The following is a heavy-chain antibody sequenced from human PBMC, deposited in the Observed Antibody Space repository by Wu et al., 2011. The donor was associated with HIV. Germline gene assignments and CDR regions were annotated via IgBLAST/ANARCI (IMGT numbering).Heavy chain of an antibody. J-gene: IGHJ5*02. CDR1: GGTFSSYA. D-gene: IGHD3-22*01. V-gene: IGHV1-69*01. Sequence: QVQLVQSGAEVKKPGSSVKVSCEASGGTFSSYAISWVRQAPGQGLEWMGGIIPIFGTANYAQKFQGRVTITTDESTSTAYMELSSLRSEDTAVYYCARSDYYDTSGYYYVYNWFDPWGQGTLVTVSS. CDR3: ARSDYYDTSGYYYVYNWFDP. CDR2: IIPIFGTA.